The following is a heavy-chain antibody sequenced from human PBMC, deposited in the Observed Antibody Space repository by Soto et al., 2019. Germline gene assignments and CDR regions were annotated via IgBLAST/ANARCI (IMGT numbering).Heavy chain of an antibody. Sequence: QVQLVESGGGLVKPGGSLRLSCAASGFTFSDYYMSWIRQAPGKGLEWIGYIYYSGSTNYNPSLKSRVTISVDTSKNQFSLKLSSVTAADTAVYYCARDSPVRITIFGVVGWFDPWGQGTLVTVSS. D-gene: IGHD3-3*01. CDR3: ARDSPVRITIFGVVGWFDP. J-gene: IGHJ5*02. CDR1: GFTFSDYY. V-gene: IGHV4-59*01. CDR2: IYYSGST.